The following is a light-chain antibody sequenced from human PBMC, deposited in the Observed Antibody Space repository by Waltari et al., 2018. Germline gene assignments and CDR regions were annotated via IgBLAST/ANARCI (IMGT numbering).Light chain of an antibody. CDR2: KAS. V-gene: IGKV1-5*03. Sequence: DIQMTQSPSTLSASVGDRVTITCRASQSSSSWLAWYQQTPGKAPKLLIYKASSLESGVPSRFSGSGSGTDFTLTISSLQPDDFATYYCQQYNSYSRTFGQGTKVEIK. CDR3: QQYNSYSRT. CDR1: QSSSSW. J-gene: IGKJ1*01.